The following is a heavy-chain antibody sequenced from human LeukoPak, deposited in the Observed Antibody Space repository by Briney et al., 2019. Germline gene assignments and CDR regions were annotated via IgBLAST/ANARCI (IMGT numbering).Heavy chain of an antibody. D-gene: IGHD2-8*01. CDR1: GFTFGGRL. CDR3: HPLAFVTN. J-gene: IGHJ4*02. Sequence: GGSLRLSCAVSGFTFGGRLMHWVRQAPGKGLVWVALIKDDGSTTNYADSVKGRFAASRDDAKNTVYLQMSSLRAEDTAVYYCHPLAFVTNWGQGTLVTVSS. CDR2: IKDDGSTT. V-gene: IGHV3-74*01.